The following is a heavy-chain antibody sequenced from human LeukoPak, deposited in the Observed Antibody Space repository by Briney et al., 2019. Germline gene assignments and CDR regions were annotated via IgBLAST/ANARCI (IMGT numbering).Heavy chain of an antibody. D-gene: IGHD5-24*01. CDR1: GYTFTSYA. CDR3: ARVVTGRWLQSNWLDP. Sequence: ASVKVSCTASGYTFTSYAMNWVRQAPGQGLEWMGWINTNTGNPTYAQGFTGRFVFSLDTSVSTAYLQISSLKAEDTAVYYCARVVTGRWLQSNWLDPWGQGALVTVSS. V-gene: IGHV7-4-1*02. CDR2: INTNTGNP. J-gene: IGHJ5*02.